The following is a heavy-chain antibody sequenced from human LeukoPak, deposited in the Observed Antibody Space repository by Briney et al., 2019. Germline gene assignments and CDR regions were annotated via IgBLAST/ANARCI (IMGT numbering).Heavy chain of an antibody. Sequence: GGSLRLSCAASGFTFSSYSMNWVRQAPGKGLEWVSSISSSSSYIYYADSVKGRFTIFRDNAKNSLYLQMNSLRAEDTAVYYCARDDGIQLWLQGQFDYWGQGTLVTVSS. CDR2: ISSSSSYI. CDR1: GFTFSSYS. CDR3: ARDDGIQLWLQGQFDY. J-gene: IGHJ4*02. D-gene: IGHD5-18*01. V-gene: IGHV3-21*01.